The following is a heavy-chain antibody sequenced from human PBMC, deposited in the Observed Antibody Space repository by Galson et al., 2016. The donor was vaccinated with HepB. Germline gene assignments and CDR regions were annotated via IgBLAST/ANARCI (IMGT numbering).Heavy chain of an antibody. D-gene: IGHD4-17*01. CDR3: ARDPLRYGDRHFDY. CDR2: IWDDGTNK. V-gene: IGHV3-33*01. J-gene: IGHJ4*02. Sequence: SLRLSCAASGFTFGSYGMHWVRQAPGKGLEWVAAIWDDGTNKYYADSVKGRFTISRDNSKNTLYLQMNILRAEDTAVYYCARDPLRYGDRHFDYWGQGTLVTVSS. CDR1: GFTFGSYG.